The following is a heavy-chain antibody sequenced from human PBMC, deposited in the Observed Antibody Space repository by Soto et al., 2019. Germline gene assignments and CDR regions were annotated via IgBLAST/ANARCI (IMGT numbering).Heavy chain of an antibody. CDR3: ARDWLRGVWFDP. J-gene: IGHJ5*02. CDR1: CGSIISGGYY. Sequence: SDTLSLTCTVSCGSIISGGYYWSWIRQHPGKGLEWIGYIYCSGSTYYNPSLKSRVTISVDKSKNQFSLKLSSVTAADTAVYYCARDWLRGVWFDPWGQGTLVTVSS. V-gene: IGHV4-31*03. D-gene: IGHD5-12*01. CDR2: IYCSGST.